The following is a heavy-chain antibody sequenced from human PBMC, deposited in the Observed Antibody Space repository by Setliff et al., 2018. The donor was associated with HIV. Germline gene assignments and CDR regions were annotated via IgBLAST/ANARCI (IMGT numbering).Heavy chain of an antibody. CDR3: SRSQGIGNYYYMDV. J-gene: IGHJ6*03. CDR2: ISYRSSYI. D-gene: IGHD2-15*01. CDR1: DFTFSTYC. Sequence: GGSLRLSCAASDFTFSTYCMNWVRQAPGKGLEWISSISYRSSYIYYSDSVKGRFTISRNDAENSLFLQLNSLRDEDTAVYYCSRSQGIGNYYYMDVWGKGTTVTVSS. V-gene: IGHV3-21*01.